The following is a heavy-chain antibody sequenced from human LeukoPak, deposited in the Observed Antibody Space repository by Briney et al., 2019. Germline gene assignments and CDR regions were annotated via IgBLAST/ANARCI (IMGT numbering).Heavy chain of an antibody. Sequence: GGSLRLSCSGSGFTFRSFGMHWVRQAPGKGLEYVSGISSNGGSTNFADSVKGRFTISRDNSKNTLYLQMSSLRAEDTAVYYCVKDSRVVVAYYFGMDVWGQGTTVTVSS. J-gene: IGHJ6*02. CDR2: ISSNGGST. CDR3: VKDSRVVVAYYFGMDV. D-gene: IGHD2-2*01. V-gene: IGHV3-64D*06. CDR1: GFTFRSFG.